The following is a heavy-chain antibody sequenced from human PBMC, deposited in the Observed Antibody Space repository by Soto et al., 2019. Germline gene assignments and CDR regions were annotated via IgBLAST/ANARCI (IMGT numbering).Heavy chain of an antibody. D-gene: IGHD3-9*01. J-gene: IGHJ4*02. V-gene: IGHV3-48*04. CDR3: ARDKDWAFDY. CDR2: IFATSTTI. CDR1: GFPFSSYS. Sequence: GGSLRLSCVASGFPFSSYSLVWVRQAPGKGLEWVSYIFATSTTIHYADSVKGRFTVSRDNAQNSLFLLMNSLRAEDTAVYYCARDKDWAFDYWGQGTLVTVSS.